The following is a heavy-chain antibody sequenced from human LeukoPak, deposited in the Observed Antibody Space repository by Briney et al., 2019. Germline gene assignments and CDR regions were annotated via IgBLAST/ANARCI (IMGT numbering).Heavy chain of an antibody. CDR2: INHSGST. V-gene: IGHV4-34*01. D-gene: IGHD2-15*01. CDR1: GGSFSGYY. J-gene: IGHJ3*02. Sequence: PSETLSLTCAVYGGSFSGYYWSWIRQPPGKGLEWIGEINHSGSTNYNPSLKSRVTISVDTSKNQFSLKLSSVTAAVTAVYYCARHPAFYCSGGSCYPGRAFDIWGQGTMVTVSS. CDR3: ARHPAFYCSGGSCYPGRAFDI.